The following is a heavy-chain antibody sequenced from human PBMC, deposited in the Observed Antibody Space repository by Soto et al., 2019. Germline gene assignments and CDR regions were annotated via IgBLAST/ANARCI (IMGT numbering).Heavy chain of an antibody. CDR2: IYYSGST. V-gene: IGHV4-31*03. CDR1: GGSISSGGYY. D-gene: IGHD5-18*01. Sequence: PSETLSLTCTVSGGSISSGGYYWSWIRQHPGKGLEWIGYIYYSGSTYYNPSLKSRVTISVDTSKNQFSLKLSSVTAADTAVYYCARDNKGTAMVPDAFDIWGQGTMVTVSS. CDR3: ARDNKGTAMVPDAFDI. J-gene: IGHJ3*02.